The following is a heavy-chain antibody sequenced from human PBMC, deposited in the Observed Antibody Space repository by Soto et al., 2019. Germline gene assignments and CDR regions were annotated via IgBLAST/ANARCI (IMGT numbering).Heavy chain of an antibody. Sequence: GGSLRLSCAASGFTVTNNYMSWVRQAPGKGLEWVSVIYSSGTTYYADSVKGRFTISRDNAKNTLYLQMNSLRAEDTAVYYCARDGCSGSNCLNWFDPWGQGTLVTVSS. J-gene: IGHJ5*02. CDR2: IYSSGTT. V-gene: IGHV3-53*01. CDR3: ARDGCSGSNCLNWFDP. CDR1: GFTVTNNY. D-gene: IGHD2-15*01.